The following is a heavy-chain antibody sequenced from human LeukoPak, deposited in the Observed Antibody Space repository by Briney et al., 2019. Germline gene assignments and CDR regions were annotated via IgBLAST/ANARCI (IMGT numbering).Heavy chain of an antibody. D-gene: IGHD3-22*01. Sequence: GGSLRLSCAASGFTFSSYAMSWVRQAPGKWLEWVSAISGSGGSTYYADSVKGRFTISRDNSKNPLYLQMNSLRAEDTAVYYGAKEGYFDGSGYFDYWGQGTLVTVSS. CDR3: AKEGYFDGSGYFDY. CDR2: ISGSGGST. J-gene: IGHJ4*02. V-gene: IGHV3-23*01. CDR1: GFTFSSYA.